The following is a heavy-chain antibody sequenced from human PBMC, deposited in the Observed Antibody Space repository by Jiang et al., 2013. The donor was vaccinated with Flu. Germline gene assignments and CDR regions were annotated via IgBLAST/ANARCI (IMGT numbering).Heavy chain of an antibody. D-gene: IGHD2-2*01. CDR1: GYTFTSHY. V-gene: IGHV1-46*01. Sequence: VQLVESGAEVKKPGASVKVSCKTSGYTFTSHYIHWVRQAPGQGPEWMGIINPSAGSTIYAQKFLGRITMTRDTYTSTVYMELSSLRSEDTAIYYCAKDGAVLVPIPNSIIYYGLDVWGQGTTVTVSS. CDR2: INPSAGST. J-gene: IGHJ6*02. CDR3: AKDGAVLVPIPNSIIYYGLDV.